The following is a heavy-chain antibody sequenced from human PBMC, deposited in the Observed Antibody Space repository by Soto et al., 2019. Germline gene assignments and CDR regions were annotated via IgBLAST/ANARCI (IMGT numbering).Heavy chain of an antibody. V-gene: IGHV4-59*01. D-gene: IGHD3-16*02. CDR2: IYYSGGT. J-gene: IGHJ3*02. CDR3: ARDQKYVWGSYRYSVGAFDI. CDR1: GGSISSYY. Sequence: SETLSLTCTVSGGSISSYYWSWIRQPPGKGLEWIGYIYYSGGTNYNPSLKSRVTISVDTSKNQFSLKLSSVTAADTAVYYCARDQKYVWGSYRYSVGAFDIWGQGTMVTVSS.